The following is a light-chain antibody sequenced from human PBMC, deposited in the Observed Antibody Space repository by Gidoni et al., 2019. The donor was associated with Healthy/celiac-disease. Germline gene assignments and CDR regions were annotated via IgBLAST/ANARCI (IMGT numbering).Light chain of an antibody. CDR1: KDISTY. Sequence: DIQVPQSPSSLSASVGDRVTITCRASKDISTYLAWFQQKPGKAPKSVIYDASSLQSGVPSKFSGTGSGTDFTLTISSLQPEDFGIYYCQQYESPPYTFXXXTRLEI. CDR3: QQYESPPYT. V-gene: IGKV1-16*02. CDR2: DAS. J-gene: IGKJ2*01.